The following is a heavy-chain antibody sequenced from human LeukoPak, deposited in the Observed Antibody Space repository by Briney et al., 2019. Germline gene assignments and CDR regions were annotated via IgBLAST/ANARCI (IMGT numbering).Heavy chain of an antibody. D-gene: IGHD2-15*01. CDR1: GYTFTSYG. CDR2: ISAYNGNT. V-gene: IGHV1-18*01. J-gene: IGHJ3*02. CDR3: ARDPSIVEVVAATADGQLDI. Sequence: SVKVSCKASGYTFTSYGISWVRQAPGQGLEWMGWISAYNGNTNYAQKLQGRVTMTTDTSTSTAYMELRSLRSDDTAVYYCARDPSIVEVVAATADGQLDIWGRGTMVTVSS.